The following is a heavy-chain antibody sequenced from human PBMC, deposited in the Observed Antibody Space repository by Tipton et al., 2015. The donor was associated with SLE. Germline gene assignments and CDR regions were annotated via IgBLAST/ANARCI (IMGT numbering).Heavy chain of an antibody. J-gene: IGHJ2*01. CDR2: IRYDGSNK. CDR3: AKDMGPGRYFDL. D-gene: IGHD3-10*01. V-gene: IGHV3-30*02. Sequence: SGFTFSSYGMHWVRQAPGKGLEWVAFIRYDGSNKYYADSVKGRFTISRDNSKNTLYLQMNSLRAEDTAVYYCAKDMGPGRYFDLWGRGTLVTVSS. CDR1: GFTFSSYG.